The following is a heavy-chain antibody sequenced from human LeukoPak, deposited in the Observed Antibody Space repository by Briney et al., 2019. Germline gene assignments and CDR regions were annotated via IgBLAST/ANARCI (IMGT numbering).Heavy chain of an antibody. Sequence: GGSLRLSCVASGFTFSSYWMTWVRQAPGKGLEWVANIKQDGSEKYYVDSVKGRFTISRDNVKNSLYLQMNSLRAEDTAVYHCARISRDAFDIWGQGTMVTVSS. J-gene: IGHJ3*02. CDR2: IKQDGSEK. CDR1: GFTFSSYW. V-gene: IGHV3-7*04. CDR3: ARISRDAFDI.